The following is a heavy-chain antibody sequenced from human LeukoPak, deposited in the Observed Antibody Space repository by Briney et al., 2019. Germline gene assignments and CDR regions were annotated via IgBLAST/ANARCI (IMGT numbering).Heavy chain of an antibody. Sequence: GASVKVSCKASGYTFTGYYMHWVRQAPGQGLEWMGWINPNSGGTKYAQKFQGRVTMTRDTSISLAYMELSRLRSDDTAVYYCARSGYSYGDDAFDIWGQGTMVTVSS. V-gene: IGHV1-2*02. CDR1: GYTFTGYY. CDR2: INPNSGGT. J-gene: IGHJ3*02. CDR3: ARSGYSYGDDAFDI. D-gene: IGHD5-18*01.